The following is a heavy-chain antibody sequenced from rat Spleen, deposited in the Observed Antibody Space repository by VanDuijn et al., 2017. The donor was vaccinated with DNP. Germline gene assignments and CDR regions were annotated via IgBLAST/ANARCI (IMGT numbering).Heavy chain of an antibody. CDR1: GFSFNSAW. Sequence: EVQLVETGGSLVQPGKSLKLTCATSGFSFNSAWMHWVRQSPEKQLEWVAQIKAKSNNYATYYAESVKGRFTISRDDSKSSVSLQMNSLKEEDTAIYYCIWDYRNWFPYWGRGTLVTVSS. V-gene: IGHV6-8*01. J-gene: IGHJ3*01. CDR2: IKAKSNNYAT. CDR3: IWDYRNWFPY. D-gene: IGHD1-12*01.